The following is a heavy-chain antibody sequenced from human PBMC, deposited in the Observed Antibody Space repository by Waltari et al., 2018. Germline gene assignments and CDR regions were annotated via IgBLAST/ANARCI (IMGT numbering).Heavy chain of an antibody. J-gene: IGHJ5*02. CDR1: GDSINRSKYY. CDR2: IYYSGST. D-gene: IGHD1-26*01. Sequence: QLHLQESGPGLVKHSENLSLTCSVSGDSINRSKYYWGWIRQPPGKGLESIGSIYYSGSTYHNPSLKSRVTMSVDTSKNDFYLKLTSGTAADTATYYCARLTVVGATRWFDPWGQGTQVTVSS. CDR3: ARLTVVGATRWFDP. V-gene: IGHV4-39*01.